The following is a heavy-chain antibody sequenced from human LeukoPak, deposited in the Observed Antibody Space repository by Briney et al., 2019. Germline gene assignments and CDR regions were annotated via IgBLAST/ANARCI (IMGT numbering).Heavy chain of an antibody. CDR3: AKAVSYLDAFDF. CDR1: GFTFSTCA. Sequence: GGSLRLSCAASGFTFSTCATSWVRQTPGKGLEWVSAISGSGVSTHYADSVNGRFTISRDNSKNTVYLQMDSLRAEDTAVYYCAKAVSYLDAFDFWGHGTMVTVSS. CDR2: ISGSGVST. D-gene: IGHD3-10*01. V-gene: IGHV3-23*01. J-gene: IGHJ3*01.